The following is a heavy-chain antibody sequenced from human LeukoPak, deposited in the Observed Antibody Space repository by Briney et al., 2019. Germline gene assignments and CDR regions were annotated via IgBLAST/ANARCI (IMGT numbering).Heavy chain of an antibody. V-gene: IGHV3-7*03. D-gene: IGHD6-19*01. J-gene: IGHJ4*02. CDR3: ARKWAVAGSSYFDY. Sequence: GGSLRLSCTASGFTFSNYWMSWVRQAPGKGLEWVANIKQGGSVQYYVDSVKGRFTISRDNAKNSLYLQMNSLRAEDTAVYYCARKWAVAGSSYFDYWGQGTLVIVSS. CDR1: GFTFSNYW. CDR2: IKQGGSVQ.